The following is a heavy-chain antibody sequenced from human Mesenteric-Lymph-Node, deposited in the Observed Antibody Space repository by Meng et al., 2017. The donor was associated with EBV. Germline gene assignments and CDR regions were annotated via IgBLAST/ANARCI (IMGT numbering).Heavy chain of an antibody. Sequence: QVQLVQSGAGVKKPGASVKVSCKASVYNFSIYGITWVRQAPGQGLEWMGGIITDTGNPTYAQNLAGRFVFSLDTSVSTAYLQISSLKADDTAVYYCARDSGSYYYYFDYWGQGTLVTVSS. J-gene: IGHJ4*02. V-gene: IGHV7-4-1*02. CDR2: IITDTGNP. D-gene: IGHD1-26*01. CDR3: ARDSGSYYYYFDY. CDR1: VYNFSIYG.